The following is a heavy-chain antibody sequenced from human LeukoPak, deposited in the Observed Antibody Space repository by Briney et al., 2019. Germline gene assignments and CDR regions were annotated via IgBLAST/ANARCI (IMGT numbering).Heavy chain of an antibody. D-gene: IGHD2-21*01. CDR3: ARTYVVVIALNWFDP. V-gene: IGHV4-38-2*01. CDR1: GYSISSGYY. Sequence: SETLSLTCAVSGYSISSGYYWGWIRQPPGKGLEWIGSIYHSGSTYYNPSLKSRVTISVDTSKNQFSLKLSSVTAADTAVYYCARTYVVVIALNWFDPWGQGTLVTVSS. CDR2: IYHSGST. J-gene: IGHJ5*02.